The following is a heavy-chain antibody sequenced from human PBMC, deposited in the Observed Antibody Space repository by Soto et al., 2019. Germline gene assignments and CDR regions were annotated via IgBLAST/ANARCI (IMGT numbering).Heavy chain of an antibody. J-gene: IGHJ4*02. CDR2: ISINGDTT. Sequence: GGSLRLSCSASGFTFSTYAMHWVRQAPGKRLEYVSVISINGDTTYYADSVKGRFTISRDNSKNTLYLQMSSLRAEDTSILYCVKGYTDWPFAPAGSWGQGTLVTVSS. CDR3: VKGYTDWPFAPAGS. D-gene: IGHD3-10*01. CDR1: GFTFSTYA. V-gene: IGHV3-64D*08.